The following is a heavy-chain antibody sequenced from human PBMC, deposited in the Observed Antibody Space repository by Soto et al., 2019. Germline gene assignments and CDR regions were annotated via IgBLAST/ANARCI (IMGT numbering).Heavy chain of an antibody. CDR1: GFIVDSNY. CDR2: MYPGGGT. Sequence: EMQLVESGGGLIQPGGSLRLSCAASGFIVDSNYMTWVRQAPGKGLEWVSIMYPGGGTYYADSVKGRFTISRDNAKNSLYLQMNSLRAEDTAVYYCARYFRGSGRYFFDHWGQGTLVTVSS. D-gene: IGHD6-19*01. CDR3: ARYFRGSGRYFFDH. V-gene: IGHV3-53*01. J-gene: IGHJ4*02.